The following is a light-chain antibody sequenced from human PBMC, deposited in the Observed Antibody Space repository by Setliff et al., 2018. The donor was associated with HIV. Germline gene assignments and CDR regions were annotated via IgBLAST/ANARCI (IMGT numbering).Light chain of an antibody. CDR1: SSDIGRYNL. Sequence: QSVLAQPASVSGSPGQSITISCTGTSSDIGRYNLVSRYQQYPGKAPKLMIYQATKRPSGASNRFSGSKSGNTASLTISGLQAEDEADYYCCSNTGSNTYVFGSGTKVTVL. V-gene: IGLV2-23*01. J-gene: IGLJ1*01. CDR2: QAT. CDR3: CSNTGSNTYV.